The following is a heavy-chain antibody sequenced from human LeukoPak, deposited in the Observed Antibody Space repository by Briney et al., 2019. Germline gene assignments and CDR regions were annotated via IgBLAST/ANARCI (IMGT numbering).Heavy chain of an antibody. CDR3: TTVYYGSGSYYNRFDY. Sequence: GGSLRLSCAASGFTFSNAWMSWVRQAPGKGLEWVGRIKSKTDGGTTDYAAPAKGRFTISRDDSKNTLYLQMNSLKTEDTAVYYCTTVYYGSGSYYNRFDYWGQGTLVTVSS. V-gene: IGHV3-15*01. D-gene: IGHD3-10*01. J-gene: IGHJ4*02. CDR2: IKSKTDGGTT. CDR1: GFTFSNAW.